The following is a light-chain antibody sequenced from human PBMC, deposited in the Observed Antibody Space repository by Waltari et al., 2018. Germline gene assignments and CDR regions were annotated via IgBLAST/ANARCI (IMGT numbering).Light chain of an antibody. CDR2: DIN. V-gene: IGLV2-11*01. CDR3: CSYVGSNIYWV. Sequence: QSALTQPRSVSGSPGQSVPIPCTGPSRDVGGYNYAPWYQQHPDKAPKLIIYDINKRPSGVPDRFSGSKSGNTASLTISGLQAEDEADYYCCSYVGSNIYWVFGGGTKLTVL. J-gene: IGLJ3*02. CDR1: SRDVGGYNY.